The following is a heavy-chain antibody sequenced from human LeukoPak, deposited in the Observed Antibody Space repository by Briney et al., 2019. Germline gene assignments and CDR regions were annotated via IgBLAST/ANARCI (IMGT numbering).Heavy chain of an antibody. CDR2: ISRNGGST. J-gene: IGHJ5*02. D-gene: IGHD1-26*01. CDR1: GFTFSDFA. V-gene: IGHV3-64*01. Sequence: GGSLRLSCAASGFTFSDFAMHWVRQAPGKGLEYVSGISRNGGSTYYASSVKGRFTISRDNSKNTLYLQMGSLRAEDMAVYYCARGSGSYSNRWGQGTLVTVSS. CDR3: ARGSGSYSNR.